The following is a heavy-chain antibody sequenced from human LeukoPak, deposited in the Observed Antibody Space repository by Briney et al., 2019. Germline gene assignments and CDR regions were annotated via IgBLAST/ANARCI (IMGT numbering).Heavy chain of an antibody. Sequence: SGTLSLTCAVSGGSISSSNWWSWVRQPPGKGLEWIGEIYHSGSTNYNPSLKSRVTISVDRSKNQVSLKLSSVTAADTAVYYCARVGDSSGYYYYFDYWGQGTLVTVSS. D-gene: IGHD3-22*01. J-gene: IGHJ4*02. CDR3: ARVGDSSGYYYYFDY. CDR1: GGSISSSNW. V-gene: IGHV4-4*02. CDR2: IYHSGST.